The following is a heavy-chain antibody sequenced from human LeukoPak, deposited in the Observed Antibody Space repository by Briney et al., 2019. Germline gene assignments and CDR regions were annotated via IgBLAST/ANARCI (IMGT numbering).Heavy chain of an antibody. D-gene: IGHD3-10*01. V-gene: IGHV4-34*01. CDR2: INHSGST. CDR1: GGSFSGYY. CDR3: ARVDTMVRGAIFQGFQH. Sequence: SETLSLTCAVYGGSFSGYYWSWIRQPPGKGLEWIGEINHSGSTNYNPSLKSRVTISVDTSKNQFSLKLSSVTAADTAVYYCARVDTMVRGAIFQGFQHWGQGTLVTVSS. J-gene: IGHJ1*01.